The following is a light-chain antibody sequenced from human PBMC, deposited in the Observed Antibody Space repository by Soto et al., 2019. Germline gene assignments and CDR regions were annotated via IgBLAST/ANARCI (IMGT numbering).Light chain of an antibody. V-gene: IGLV2-23*02. CDR1: SSDVGSYNL. CDR2: EVS. CDR3: CSYAGSSPL. J-gene: IGLJ3*02. Sequence: QAVLTQPASVSGSPGQSITISCTGTSSDVGSYNLVSWYQQHPGKAPKLMIYEVSKRPSGVSNRFSGSKSGNTASLTSSGLQSEDEADYYCCSYAGSSPLFGGGTKLTVL.